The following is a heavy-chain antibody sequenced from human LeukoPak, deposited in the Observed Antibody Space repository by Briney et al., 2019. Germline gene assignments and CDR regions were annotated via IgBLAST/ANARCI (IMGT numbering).Heavy chain of an antibody. CDR3: TTSRGFCSGRSCLGY. CDR2: IKSKTDGGTT. Sequence: GGSLRLSCAVSGFTFSDAWMSWVRQAPGKGLEWVGRIKSKTDGGTTDYAAPVKGRFTISRDDSKNTLYLQMNSLKSEDTAVYYCTTSRGFCSGRSCLGYWGQGTLVTVSS. J-gene: IGHJ4*02. CDR1: GFTFSDAW. V-gene: IGHV3-15*01. D-gene: IGHD2-15*01.